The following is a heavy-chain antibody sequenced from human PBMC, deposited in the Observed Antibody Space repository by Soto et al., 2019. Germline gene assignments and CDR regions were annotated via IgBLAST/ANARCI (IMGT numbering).Heavy chain of an antibody. V-gene: IGHV3-7*01. CDR1: GFTFNSYY. CDR2: VNEDGSER. D-gene: IGHD1-26*01. CDR3: AKWGGGGSDY. J-gene: IGHJ4*02. Sequence: EVQLVESGGGLVQPGGSLRLSCAASGFTFNSYYMSWVRQAQGKVLEWVANVNEDGSERYYVDSVKGRFTVSRDNAKNSLYLQMNSLRAEDTAVYYCAKWGGGGSDYWGQGTLVTVSS.